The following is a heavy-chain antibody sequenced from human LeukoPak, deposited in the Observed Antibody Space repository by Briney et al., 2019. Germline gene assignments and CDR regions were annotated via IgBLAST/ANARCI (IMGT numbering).Heavy chain of an antibody. D-gene: IGHD2-2*01. Sequence: GGSLRLSCAASGFTFSSYAMHWVRQAPGKGLEWVAVISYDGSNKYYADSVRGRFTISRDNSKNTLYLQMNSLRAEDTAVYYCARDGGYCSSTSCPKLDYWGQGTLVTVSS. CDR1: GFTFSSYA. V-gene: IGHV3-30-3*01. J-gene: IGHJ4*02. CDR3: ARDGGYCSSTSCPKLDY. CDR2: ISYDGSNK.